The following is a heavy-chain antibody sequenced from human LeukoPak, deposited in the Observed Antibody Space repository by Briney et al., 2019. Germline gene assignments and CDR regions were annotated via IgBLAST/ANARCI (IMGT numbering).Heavy chain of an antibody. J-gene: IGHJ4*02. CDR1: GGSISSYY. CDR2: INYSGNS. D-gene: IGHD3-16*02. Sequence: SETLSLTCTVSGGSISSYYWSWIRQSPGKGLEWIGYINYSGNSNYNPSLKSRVTISVDTSKNQFSLTLRSVTAADTAVYYCARDLHYDYVWGSYRLDYWGQGTLVTVSS. V-gene: IGHV4-59*12. CDR3: ARDLHYDYVWGSYRLDY.